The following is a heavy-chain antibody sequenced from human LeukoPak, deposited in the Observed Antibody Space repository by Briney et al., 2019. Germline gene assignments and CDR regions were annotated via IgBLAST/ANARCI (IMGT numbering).Heavy chain of an antibody. CDR2: IYYSGST. CDR3: ARQGGDFWSGYWYYYYYYMDV. D-gene: IGHD3-3*01. V-gene: IGHV4-39*01. CDR1: GGSISSSSYY. Sequence: PSETLSLTCTVSGGSISSSSYYWGWIRQPPGKGLEWIGSIYYSGSTYYNPSLKSRVTISVDTSKNQFSLKLSSVTAADTAVYCCARQGGDFWSGYWYYYYYYMDVWGKGTTVTVSS. J-gene: IGHJ6*03.